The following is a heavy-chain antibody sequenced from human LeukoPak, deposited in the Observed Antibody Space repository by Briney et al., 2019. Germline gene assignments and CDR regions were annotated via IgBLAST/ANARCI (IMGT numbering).Heavy chain of an antibody. CDR2: ISSSGTTI. CDR1: GFTLSSYE. CDR3: ARAPIFSRSFDY. D-gene: IGHD3-9*01. Sequence: PGGSLRLSCAASGFTLSSYEMNWVRQAPGKGLEWLSYISSSGTTIYYADSVKGRFTISRDNAKNSLYLQMNSLRVEDTAVYYCARAPIFSRSFDYWGQGTLVTVSS. V-gene: IGHV3-48*03. J-gene: IGHJ4*02.